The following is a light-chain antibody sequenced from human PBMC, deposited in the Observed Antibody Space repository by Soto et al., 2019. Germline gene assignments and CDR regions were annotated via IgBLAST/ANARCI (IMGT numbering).Light chain of an antibody. CDR2: EVS. J-gene: IGLJ1*01. Sequence: QSVLTQPPSASGSPGQSVTISCTGTSSDVGGCKFVSWYQQYPGKAPKLIIYEVSKRPSGVPDRFSGSKSGNTASLTVSGLQADDEADYYCSSCAGSDNPYVFGTGTKLTVL. CDR1: SSDVGGCKF. V-gene: IGLV2-8*01. CDR3: SSCAGSDNPYV.